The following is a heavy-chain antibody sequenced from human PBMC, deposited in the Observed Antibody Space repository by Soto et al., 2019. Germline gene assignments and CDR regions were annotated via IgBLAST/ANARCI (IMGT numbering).Heavy chain of an antibody. J-gene: IGHJ4*02. CDR1: GGSISSYY. V-gene: IGHV4-59*01. CDR3: ARGVDYGDYGPFDY. D-gene: IGHD4-17*01. CDR2: ISNSGST. Sequence: QVQLQESGPGLVKPSETLSLTCTVSGGSISSYYWSWIRQPPGKGLEWIGYISNSGSTNYNPYLKSRVTISVDTSKNQFSLRLSSVTAADTAFYYCARGVDYGDYGPFDYWGQGTLVTVSS.